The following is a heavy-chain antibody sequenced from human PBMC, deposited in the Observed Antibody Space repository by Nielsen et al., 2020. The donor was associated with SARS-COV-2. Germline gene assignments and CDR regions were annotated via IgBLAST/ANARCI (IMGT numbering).Heavy chain of an antibody. CDR1: GFTFSNAW. V-gene: IGHV3-15*01. Sequence: GESLKISCAASGFTFSNAWMSWVRQAPGKGLEWVGRIKSKTGGGTTDYAAPVKGRFTISRDDSKNTLYLQMNSLKTEDTAVYYCTTGVWGQGTLVTVSS. CDR3: TTGV. CDR2: IKSKTGGGTT. J-gene: IGHJ4*02.